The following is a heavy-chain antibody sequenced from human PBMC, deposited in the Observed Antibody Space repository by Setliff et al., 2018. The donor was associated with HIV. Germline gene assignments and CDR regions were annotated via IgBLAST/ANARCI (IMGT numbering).Heavy chain of an antibody. Sequence: SVKVSCKTSGGTFSTSAISWMRQAPGQGLEWMGGIIPFFGSANYAQKFQGRLTITADASSSTAYMDLSSLTSEDTAVYYCARRHFYDSSGQVWAFDIWGQGTMVTVSS. J-gene: IGHJ3*02. CDR2: IIPFFGSA. CDR1: GGTFSTSA. V-gene: IGHV1-69*13. CDR3: ARRHFYDSSGQVWAFDI. D-gene: IGHD3-22*01.